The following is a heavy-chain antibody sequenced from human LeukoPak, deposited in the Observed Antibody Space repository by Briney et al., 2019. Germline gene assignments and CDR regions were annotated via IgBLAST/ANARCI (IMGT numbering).Heavy chain of an antibody. J-gene: IGHJ3*02. CDR3: ARETLIDVDSFDR. Sequence: GGSLRLSCAASGFTFSSYGMRWVRQAPGKGLEWVAVIWYDGSNKYYADSVKGRFTTSRDNSKNTLYLQMNSLRAEDTAVYYCARETLIDVDSFDRCSQGTMVTVSS. CDR1: GFTFSSYG. CDR2: IWYDGSNK. D-gene: IGHD3-16*02. V-gene: IGHV3-33*01.